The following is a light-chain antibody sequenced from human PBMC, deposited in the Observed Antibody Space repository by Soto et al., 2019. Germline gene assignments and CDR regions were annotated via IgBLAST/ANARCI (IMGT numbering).Light chain of an antibody. CDR1: QSLFHSNGNTY. Sequence: DIVMTQTPVSLSVTPGKPTPISCKSSQSLFHSNGNTYLDWYLQKPGHPPKLLMYEFFSRFSGVPDRFSGSGSGTDFTLRISRVEAEDVGDYYCMQSVQLPRTFGQGTKVEIK. V-gene: IGKV2D-29*01. J-gene: IGKJ1*01. CDR3: MQSVQLPRT. CDR2: EFF.